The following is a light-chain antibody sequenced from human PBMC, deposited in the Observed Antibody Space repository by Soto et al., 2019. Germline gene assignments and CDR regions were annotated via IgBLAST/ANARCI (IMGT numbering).Light chain of an antibody. CDR1: QGINNW. J-gene: IGKJ1*01. V-gene: IGKV1-5*01. CDR2: DAS. Sequence: DIQMTQSPSSVSASVGDRVTITCRASQGINNWLAWYQQKPGKVPRLLIFDASKLVSGVPSRFSGSGSGSDFTLTISTLQPDDSATYYCQQYNSHSRTFGQGTKVDIK. CDR3: QQYNSHSRT.